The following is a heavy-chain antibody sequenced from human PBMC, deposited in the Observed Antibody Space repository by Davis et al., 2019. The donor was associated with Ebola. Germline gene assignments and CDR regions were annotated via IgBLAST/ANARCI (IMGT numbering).Heavy chain of an antibody. D-gene: IGHD6-19*01. V-gene: IGHV3-72*01. Sequence: PGGSLRLSCAASGITFSDHYMDWVRQGPGKGLEWVARTRNKANTYTIEYAASVKGRFTISRDDSKNSLHLQMNSLKTEDTAVYYCATGSASSGWRDFQYWGQGTLVTVSS. J-gene: IGHJ4*02. CDR2: TRNKANTYTI. CDR3: ATGSASSGWRDFQY. CDR1: GITFSDHY.